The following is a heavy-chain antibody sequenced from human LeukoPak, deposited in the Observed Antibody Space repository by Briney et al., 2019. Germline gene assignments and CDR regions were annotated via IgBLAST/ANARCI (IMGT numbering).Heavy chain of an antibody. Sequence: GSLRLSCAASGFTFNSYSMNWVRQAPGKGLEWVSYISTGSSTIYYADSVKGRFTISRDNAKNSLYLQMNSLRAEDTAVYYCARNPLAYYYGSGNYYNGNDFQHXGXXTXVTVSS. CDR3: ARNPLAYYYGSGNYYNGNDFQH. CDR2: ISTGSSTI. CDR1: GFTFNSYS. V-gene: IGHV3-48*01. J-gene: IGHJ1*01. D-gene: IGHD3-10*01.